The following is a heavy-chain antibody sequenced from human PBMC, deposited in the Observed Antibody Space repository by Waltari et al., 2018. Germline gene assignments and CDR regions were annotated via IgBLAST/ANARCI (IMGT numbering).Heavy chain of an antibody. D-gene: IGHD6-19*01. V-gene: IGHV4-59*01. CDR3: ARQYSSGWYVVYFDY. CDR2: IYYSGST. CDR1: SGSISSYY. J-gene: IGHJ4*02. Sequence: QVQLQESGPGLVKPSETLSLTCTVSSGSISSYYWSWIRQPPGKGLEWIGYIYYSGSTNYNPSLKSRVTISVDTSKNQFSLKLSSVTTADTAVYYCARQYSSGWYVVYFDYWGQGTLVTVSS.